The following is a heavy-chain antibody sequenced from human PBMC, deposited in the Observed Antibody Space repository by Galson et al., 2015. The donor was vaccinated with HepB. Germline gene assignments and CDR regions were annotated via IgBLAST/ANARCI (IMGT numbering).Heavy chain of an antibody. CDR2: IGSSGNKI. CDR3: ARGDYGDYPNWFDP. D-gene: IGHD4-17*01. J-gene: IGHJ5*02. V-gene: IGHV3-21*01. CDR1: GFTFSSFV. Sequence: SLRLSCAVSGFTFSSFVMNWVRQAPGKELEWVSSIGSSGNKIYYADSVKGRFTISRDNAKNSLHLQMTSLRAEDTAVYYCARGDYGDYPNWFDPWGQGTLVTVSS.